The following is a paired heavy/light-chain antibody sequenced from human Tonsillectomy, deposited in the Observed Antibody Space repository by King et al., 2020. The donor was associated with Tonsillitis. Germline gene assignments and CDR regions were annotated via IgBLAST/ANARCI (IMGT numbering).Heavy chain of an antibody. J-gene: IGHJ5*02. CDR3: AKDLLPFVRTSSFGS. Sequence: EVQLLESGGGLVQPGGSLRLSCAASGFTFTSYAMNWVRQAPGKGLEWVSTISSGGGSTSYADSVRGRFSVSRDNSRNTLFLQMSSLRAEDTAVYYCAKDLLPFVRTSSFGSWGQGTLVAVSS. CDR1: GFTFTSYA. D-gene: IGHD2-2*01. V-gene: IGHV3-23*01. CDR2: ISSGGGST.
Light chain of an antibody. J-gene: IGKJ5*01. Sequence: DIVMTQSPDSLAVSLGERATINCKSSQSLLYNSNNKNHLAWYQQKSGQPPKLLIYWASTRESGVPDRFSGSGSGTDFTLSISSLQAEDVAVYYCQQYYSIPPVFGQGTRLEIK. CDR2: WAS. V-gene: IGKV4-1*01. CDR1: QSLLYNSNNKNH. CDR3: QQYYSIPPV.